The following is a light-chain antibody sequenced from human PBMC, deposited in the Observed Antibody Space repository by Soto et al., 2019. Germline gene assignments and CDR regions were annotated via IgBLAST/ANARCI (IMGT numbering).Light chain of an antibody. V-gene: IGLV2-14*01. J-gene: IGLJ3*02. CDR3: SSYTSDITQV. Sequence: QSVLTQPASVSGSPGQSITISCTGTSSDVGRYNYVSWYRQHPGTAPKLIISDVNSRPSGISNRSSGSKSGNTASLTISGLQAEDEAYYYCSSYTSDITQVFGGGTKVTVL. CDR1: SSDVGRYNY. CDR2: DVN.